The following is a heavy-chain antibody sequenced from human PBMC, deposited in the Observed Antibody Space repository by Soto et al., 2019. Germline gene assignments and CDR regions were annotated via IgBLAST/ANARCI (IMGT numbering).Heavy chain of an antibody. CDR3: ARVCSSTSCYTGPYYYGMDV. J-gene: IGHJ6*02. V-gene: IGHV1-2*02. CDR1: GYTSTGYY. CDR2: INPNSGGT. Sequence: GASVKVSCKASGYTSTGYYMHWVRQAPGQGLEWMGWINPNSGGTNYAQKFQGRVTMTRDTSISTAYMELSRLRSDDTAVYYCARVCSSTSCYTGPYYYGMDVWGQGTTVTVSS. D-gene: IGHD2-2*02.